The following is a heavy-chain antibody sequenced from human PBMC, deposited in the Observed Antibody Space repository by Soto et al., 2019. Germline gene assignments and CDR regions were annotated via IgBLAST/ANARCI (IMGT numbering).Heavy chain of an antibody. CDR3: SRDFDCSGGKCRYGMDV. V-gene: IGHV3-49*04. CDR1: GFTFGDYA. D-gene: IGHD2-15*01. J-gene: IGHJ6*02. CDR2: IRSKAYGGTT. Sequence: GGSLRLSCTASGFTFGDYAMSWVRQAPGKGLEWVGFIRSKAYGGTTEYAASVKGRFTISRDDSKSIAYLQMNSLKTEDTAVYYCSRDFDCSGGKCRYGMDVWGQGTTVTVSS.